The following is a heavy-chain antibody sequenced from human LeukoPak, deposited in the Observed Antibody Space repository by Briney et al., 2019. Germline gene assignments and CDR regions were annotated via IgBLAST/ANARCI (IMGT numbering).Heavy chain of an antibody. J-gene: IGHJ5*02. Sequence: GGSLRLSCAASGFTFSSYEMNWVRQAPGKGLEWVSYISSSGSTIYYADSVKGRFTISRDNAKNSLYLQMNSLRAEDAAVYYLASIEFGGGGSSPPPGGDVGEKGPGAPFPWG. CDR2: ISSSGSTI. CDR3: ASIEFGGGGSSPPPGGDVGEKGPGAPFP. CDR1: GFTFSSYE. D-gene: IGHD2-15*01. V-gene: IGHV3-48*03.